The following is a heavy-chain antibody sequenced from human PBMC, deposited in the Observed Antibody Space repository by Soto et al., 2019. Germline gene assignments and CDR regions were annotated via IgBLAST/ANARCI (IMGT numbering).Heavy chain of an antibody. CDR1: GGSFSGYY. J-gene: IGHJ5*02. Sequence: SETLSLTCAVYGGSFSGYYWSWIRQPPGKGLEWIGEINHSGSTNYNPSLKSRVTISVDTSKNQFSLKLSSVTAADTAVYYCARMKSSPFTSNLRFLEWKQNNPFDPWGQGTLVTVSS. CDR2: INHSGST. D-gene: IGHD3-3*01. V-gene: IGHV4-34*01. CDR3: ARMKSSPFTSNLRFLEWKQNNPFDP.